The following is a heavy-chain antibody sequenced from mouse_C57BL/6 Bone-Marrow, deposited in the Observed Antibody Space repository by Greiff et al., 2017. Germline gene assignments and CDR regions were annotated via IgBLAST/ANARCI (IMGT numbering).Heavy chain of an antibody. CDR3: ARDDYGSSYWYFDV. CDR1: GFTFSDFY. Sequence: EVQGVESGGGLVQPGGSLRLSCATSGFTFSDFYMEWVRQPPGKRLEWIAASRNKANDYTTEYSASVKGRFIVFRDTSQSILYLQMNALRAEDTAIYYCARDDYGSSYWYFDVWGAGTTVTVSA. V-gene: IGHV7-1*02. J-gene: IGHJ1*01. CDR2: SRNKANDYTT. D-gene: IGHD1-1*01.